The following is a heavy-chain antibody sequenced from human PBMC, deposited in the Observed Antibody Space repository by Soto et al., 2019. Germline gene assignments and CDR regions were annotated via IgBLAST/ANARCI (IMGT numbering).Heavy chain of an antibody. V-gene: IGHV3-21*01. J-gene: IGHJ6*02. CDR2: ISSTSSNI. Sequence: EVPLVESGGGLVKPGGSLRLSCAASGFTFSSFSMNWVRQAPGKGLEWVSSISSTSSNIYHADSLKGRFTISRDNAQNSLYLQMNSLRAEDTAVYYCARSPQGTPLFRGGMDVWGQGTTVIVAS. CDR3: ARSPQGTPLFRGGMDV. D-gene: IGHD2-21*01. CDR1: GFTFSSFS.